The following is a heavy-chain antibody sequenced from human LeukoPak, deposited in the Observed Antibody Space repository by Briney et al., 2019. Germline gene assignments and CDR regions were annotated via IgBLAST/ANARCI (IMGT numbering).Heavy chain of an antibody. CDR2: INHSGST. D-gene: IGHD5-18*01. Sequence: SETLSLTCAAYGGSFSGYYWSWIRQPPGKGLEWIGEINHSGSTNYNPSLKSRVTISVDTSKNQFSLKLSSVTAADTAVYYCARGRVGGYSYGYLLFDYWGQGTLVTVSS. CDR1: GGSFSGYY. V-gene: IGHV4-34*01. J-gene: IGHJ4*02. CDR3: ARGRVGGYSYGYLLFDY.